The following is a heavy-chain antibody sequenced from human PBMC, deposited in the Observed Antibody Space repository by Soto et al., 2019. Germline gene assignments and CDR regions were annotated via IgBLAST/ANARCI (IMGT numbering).Heavy chain of an antibody. V-gene: IGHV1-69*01. CDR2: IIPMFGTT. J-gene: IGHJ5*02. CDR3: ARGVVVVAASQLGWFDP. Sequence: QVQLVQSGAEVKKPGSSVKVSCKASGGTFSSYAISWVRQAPGQGLEWMGGIIPMFGTTKYAQKFQGRLTITADESTSTAYMELSSLRSGDTAMYYCARGVVVVAASQLGWFDPWGQGTLVTVSS. D-gene: IGHD2-15*01. CDR1: GGTFSSYA.